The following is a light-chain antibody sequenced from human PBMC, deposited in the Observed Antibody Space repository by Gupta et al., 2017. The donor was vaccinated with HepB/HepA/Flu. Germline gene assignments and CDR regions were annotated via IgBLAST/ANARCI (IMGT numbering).Light chain of an antibody. Sequence: DIQMTQPPSSLCASVGDRVTITCRASQSISSYLNWYQQKPGKAPKLLIYAASSLQSGVPSRFSGSGSGTDFTLTISSLQPEDFATYYCQQSYSTPWTFGQGTKVEIK. J-gene: IGKJ1*01. CDR1: QSISSY. CDR2: AAS. CDR3: QQSYSTPWT. V-gene: IGKV1-39*01.